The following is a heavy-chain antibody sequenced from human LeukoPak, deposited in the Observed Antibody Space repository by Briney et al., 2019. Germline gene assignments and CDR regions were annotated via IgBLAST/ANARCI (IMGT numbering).Heavy chain of an antibody. V-gene: IGHV3-23*01. CDR3: AKSLRNYVY. Sequence: GGSLRLSCAASGFTFSSYAMTWVRQASGKGLEWVSAITGGGLHTYYADSVKGRFTVSRDNSKNTLYLQMNSLRAEDTAVYYCAKSLRNYVYWGQGTLVTVSS. CDR2: ITGGGLHT. D-gene: IGHD1-7*01. J-gene: IGHJ4*02. CDR1: GFTFSSYA.